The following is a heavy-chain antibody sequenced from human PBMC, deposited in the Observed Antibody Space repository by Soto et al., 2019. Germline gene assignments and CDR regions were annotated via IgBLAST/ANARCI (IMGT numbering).Heavy chain of an antibody. CDR2: ISSSSSYI. Sequence: PGGSLRLSCAASGFTFSSYSMNWVRQAPGEGLEWVSSISSSSSYIYYADSVKGRFTISRDNAKNSLYLQMNSLRAEDTAVYYCARPRIGVAARNDAFDIWGQGTMVTVSS. J-gene: IGHJ3*02. CDR3: ARPRIGVAARNDAFDI. CDR1: GFTFSSYS. D-gene: IGHD6-6*01. V-gene: IGHV3-21*01.